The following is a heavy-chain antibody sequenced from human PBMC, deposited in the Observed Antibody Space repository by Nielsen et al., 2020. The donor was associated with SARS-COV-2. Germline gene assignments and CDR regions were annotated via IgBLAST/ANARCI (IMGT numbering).Heavy chain of an antibody. D-gene: IGHD3-16*01. Sequence: GGSLRLSCAASGFAFDDHAMHWVRQVPGKGLVWVSRINADGSSTSYADYVKGRFTISRDNAKNTLYLQMNSLRAEDTAVYYCASASAHVWGQGTMITVSS. V-gene: IGHV3-74*01. CDR1: GFAFDDHA. CDR2: INADGSST. J-gene: IGHJ3*01. CDR3: ASASAHV.